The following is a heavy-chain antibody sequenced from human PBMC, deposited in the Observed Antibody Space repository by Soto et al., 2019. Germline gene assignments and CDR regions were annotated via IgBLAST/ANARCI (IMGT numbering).Heavy chain of an antibody. Sequence: EVQLVESGGGLVQPGGSLRLSCAASGFTFGNYWMHWVRQAPGKGLEWVSRMNSDGSTTNYADSVKGRFTVSRDNAKNTLYLQMNSLIAEDTAVYYCATAEVDYWGPGTLVTVSS. CDR2: MNSDGSTT. CDR3: ATAEVDY. V-gene: IGHV3-74*01. CDR1: GFTFGNYW. J-gene: IGHJ4*02.